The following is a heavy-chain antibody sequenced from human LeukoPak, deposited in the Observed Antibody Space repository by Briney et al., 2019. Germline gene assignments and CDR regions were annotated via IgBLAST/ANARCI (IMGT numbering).Heavy chain of an antibody. Sequence: SQTLSLTCGISGDSVSSNSAAWHRIRQSPSRGLEWLGRTYYRSKWYNDYAISVKSRIIINPDTSKNQFSLQLNSVTPEDTAVYYCARAPHTYSYGNYYYNAMDVWGQGTTVTVSS. J-gene: IGHJ6*02. D-gene: IGHD5-18*01. V-gene: IGHV6-1*01. CDR3: ARAPHTYSYGNYYYNAMDV. CDR1: GDSVSSNSAA. CDR2: TYYRSKWYN.